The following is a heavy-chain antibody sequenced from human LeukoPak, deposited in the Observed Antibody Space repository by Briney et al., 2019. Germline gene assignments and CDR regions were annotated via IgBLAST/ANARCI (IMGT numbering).Heavy chain of an antibody. CDR2: INPSGGST. D-gene: IGHD3-22*01. Sequence: ASVTVSFTASGYTFTSYYMHWVRQAPGQGLEWMGIINPSGGSTSYAQKFQGRVTMTRDTSTGTVYMELSSPRSEDTAVYYCARAPRPPWDDSSGLDYWGQGTRVTVSS. CDR3: ARAPRPPWDDSSGLDY. CDR1: GYTFTSYY. V-gene: IGHV1-46*01. J-gene: IGHJ4*02.